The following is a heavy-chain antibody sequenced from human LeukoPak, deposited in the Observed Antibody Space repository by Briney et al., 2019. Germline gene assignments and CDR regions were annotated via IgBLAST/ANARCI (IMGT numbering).Heavy chain of an antibody. V-gene: IGHV4-34*01. Sequence: SETLSLTCAVYGGSFSGYYWSWIRQPPGKGLEWIGEINHSGSTNYNPSLKSRVTISVDTSKKQFSLKLSSVTAADTAVYYCARGPVFDFWSGYEAGSDTIDYWGQGTLVTVSS. J-gene: IGHJ4*02. D-gene: IGHD3-3*01. CDR2: INHSGST. CDR3: ARGPVFDFWSGYEAGSDTIDY. CDR1: GGSFSGYY.